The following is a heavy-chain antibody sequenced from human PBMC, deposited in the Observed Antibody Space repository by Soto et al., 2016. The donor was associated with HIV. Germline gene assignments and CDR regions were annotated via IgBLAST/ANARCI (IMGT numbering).Heavy chain of an antibody. CDR3: ARERLWFGEGMDV. CDR2: ISASSANT. J-gene: IGHJ6*04. CDR1: GYTLTTYG. V-gene: IGHV1-18*01. Sequence: QVQLVQSGAEVKKPGASVKVSCKASGYTLTTYGISWVRQAPGQGLEWMGWISASSANTNYAQKLQGRVTMTTDASTNTAYMELRSLRFDDTAIYYCARERLWFGEGMDVWGKGTTVTVSS. D-gene: IGHD3-10*01.